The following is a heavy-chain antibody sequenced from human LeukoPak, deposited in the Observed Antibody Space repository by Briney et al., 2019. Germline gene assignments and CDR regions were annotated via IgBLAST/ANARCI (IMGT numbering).Heavy chain of an antibody. D-gene: IGHD3-3*01. CDR3: ASLWGVGVVTTPYYYYYMDV. J-gene: IGHJ6*03. V-gene: IGHV1-2*02. CDR2: INPNSGGT. Sequence: ASVKVSCKASGYTFTCYYMHWVRQAPGQGLEWMGWINPNSGGTNYAQKFQGRVTMTRDTSISTAYMELSRLRSDDTAVYYCASLWGVGVVTTPYYYYYMDVWGKGTTVTVSS. CDR1: GYTFTCYY.